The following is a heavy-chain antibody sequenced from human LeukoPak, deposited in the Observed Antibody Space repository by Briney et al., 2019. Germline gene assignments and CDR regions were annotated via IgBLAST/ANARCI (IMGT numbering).Heavy chain of an antibody. CDR1: GFTFSSYS. D-gene: IGHD6-19*01. CDR2: INSSSSYI. Sequence: PGGSLRLSCAASGFTFSSYSMNWVRQAPGKGLEWVSSINSSSSYIYYADSVKGRFTISRDNAKNSLYLQMNSLRAEDTAVYYCARAVAGTELGVYWGQGTLVTVSS. V-gene: IGHV3-21*01. CDR3: ARAVAGTELGVY. J-gene: IGHJ4*02.